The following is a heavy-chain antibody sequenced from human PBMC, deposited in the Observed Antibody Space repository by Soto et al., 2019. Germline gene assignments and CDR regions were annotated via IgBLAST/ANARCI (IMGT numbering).Heavy chain of an antibody. CDR1: GFTFSSYP. J-gene: IGHJ4*02. D-gene: IGHD4-17*01. CDR3: AKDYSTVTTDPLSVVLFDY. V-gene: IGHV3-23*01. CDR2: ITSDRRT. Sequence: GGSLRLSCAASGFTFSSYPTSWVRQAPGKGLEWFSIITSDRRTYYADSVKGRFTISRDNSKNTVYLQMNSLRAEDTSVYYCAKDYSTVTTDPLSVVLFDYWGQGALVTV.